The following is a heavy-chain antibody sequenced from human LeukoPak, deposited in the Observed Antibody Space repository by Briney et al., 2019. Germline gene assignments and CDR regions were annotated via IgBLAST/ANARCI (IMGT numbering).Heavy chain of an antibody. CDR3: ARLPEYSGSGDY. Sequence: ASVKVSCKASGYTFTNYVLHWVRQAPGQGLEWMGMIDPSGGSTNYEQKFQGRVTMTRDTSTSTGYMELSSLRSEDTAVYYCARLPEYSGSGDYWGQGTLVTVSS. J-gene: IGHJ4*02. CDR2: IDPSGGST. V-gene: IGHV1-46*01. CDR1: GYTFTNYV. D-gene: IGHD1-26*01.